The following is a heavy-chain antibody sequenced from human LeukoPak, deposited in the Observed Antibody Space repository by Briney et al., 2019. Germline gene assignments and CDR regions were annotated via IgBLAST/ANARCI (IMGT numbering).Heavy chain of an antibody. J-gene: IGHJ4*02. CDR2: IYSGGST. D-gene: IGHD4-17*01. Sequence: PGGSLRLSCAASGFTVSSNYMSWVRQAPGKGLEWVSVIYSGGSTYYADSVKGRFTISRDNSKNTLYLQMNSLRAEDTAVYYCARVYNDYGDYFGYWGQGTLVTVSP. V-gene: IGHV3-66*02. CDR1: GFTVSSNY. CDR3: ARVYNDYGDYFGY.